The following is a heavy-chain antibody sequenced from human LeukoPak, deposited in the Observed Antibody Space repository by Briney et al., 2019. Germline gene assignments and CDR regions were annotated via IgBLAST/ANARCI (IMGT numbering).Heavy chain of an antibody. D-gene: IGHD5-18*01. CDR3: ATSSGGYGPLDY. CDR2: IWFDGSSK. V-gene: IGHV3-33*01. CDR1: GFTFSSYG. Sequence: PGGSLRLSCAASGFTFSSYGMHWVRQAPGKGLEWVAIIWFDGSSKYYADSVKGRFTISRDNSQNTVYLQMNSLRGEDTAVYYCATSSGGYGPLDYWGQGTLLTVSS. J-gene: IGHJ4*02.